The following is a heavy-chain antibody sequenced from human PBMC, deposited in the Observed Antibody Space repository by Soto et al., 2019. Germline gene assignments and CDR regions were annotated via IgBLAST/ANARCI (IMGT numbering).Heavy chain of an antibody. D-gene: IGHD1-26*01. J-gene: IGHJ6*02. Sequence: QVQLVQSGAEVKKPGDSVMLSCKASGNTFTSYYMHWVRQAPGQGLEWMGIINPSSGSTNYAQKIPGRVNMTRDTSTRTVYMELSSLRSEDTAVYYCARDRAPGWAYYYGMDVWGQGTTVTVSS. CDR3: ARDRAPGWAYYYGMDV. V-gene: IGHV1-46*03. CDR2: INPSSGST. CDR1: GNTFTSYY.